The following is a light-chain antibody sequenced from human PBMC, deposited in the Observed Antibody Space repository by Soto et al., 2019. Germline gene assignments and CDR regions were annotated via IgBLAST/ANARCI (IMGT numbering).Light chain of an antibody. CDR3: SSYTSNTTPYV. Sequence: QSALTQPASVSGSPGQSIAISCTGTSSDVGAYNYVSWYRQHPGKVPKLVIYDVTNRPSGVSDRFSGSKSGNTASLTISGLQAEDEADYYCSSYTSNTTPYVFGTGTKVTVL. V-gene: IGLV2-14*01. CDR1: SSDVGAYNY. CDR2: DVT. J-gene: IGLJ1*01.